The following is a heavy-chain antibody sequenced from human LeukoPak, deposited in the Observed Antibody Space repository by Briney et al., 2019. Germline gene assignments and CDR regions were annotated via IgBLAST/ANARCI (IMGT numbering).Heavy chain of an antibody. CDR1: GFIFSNYG. V-gene: IGHV3-30*18. CDR3: AKGLLVGATTPFDD. CDR2: ISYNGSNK. Sequence: SGGSLRLSCAASGFIFSNYGMHWVRQAPGKGLEWVAIISYNGSNKYYAASVKGRFTISRDNSKNKLYLKMNSLRAEDTAVYYCAKGLLVGATTPFDDWGQGTLVTVS. J-gene: IGHJ4*02. D-gene: IGHD1-26*01.